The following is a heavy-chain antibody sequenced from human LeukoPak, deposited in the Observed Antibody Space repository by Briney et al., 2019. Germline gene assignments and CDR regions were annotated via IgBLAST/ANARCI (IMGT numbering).Heavy chain of an antibody. J-gene: IGHJ5*02. V-gene: IGHV4-34*01. D-gene: IGHD2-2*01. CDR3: ARGLVVVPAATWFDP. CDR1: GGSFSGYY. CDR2: INHSGST. Sequence: SETLSLTCAVYGGSFSGYYWSWIRQPPGKGLEWIGEINHSGSTNYNPSLKSRVTISVDTSKNQFSLKLSSVTAADTAVYYCARGLVVVPAATWFDPWGQGTLVTVSS.